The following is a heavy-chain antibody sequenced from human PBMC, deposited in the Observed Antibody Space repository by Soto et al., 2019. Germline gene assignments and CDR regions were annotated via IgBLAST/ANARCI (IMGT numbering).Heavy chain of an antibody. CDR3: TRVPLDYTYGTDV. J-gene: IGHJ4*02. CDR2: IYHTGTT. CDR1: GSSMSDYY. Sequence: SETLSLTCHVSGSSMSDYYWSWIRHSPGKGLEWFGYIYHTGTTNYNPSLKSRVTMSIDTSSNQFSLRVRSVTAADTAVYFCTRVPLDYTYGTDVWGKGNLVT. V-gene: IGHV4-59*01. D-gene: IGHD5-18*01.